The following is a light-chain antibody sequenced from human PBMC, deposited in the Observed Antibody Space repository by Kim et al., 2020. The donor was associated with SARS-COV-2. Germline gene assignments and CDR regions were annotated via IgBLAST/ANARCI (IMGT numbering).Light chain of an antibody. CDR3: QSYDSSDLWV. J-gene: IGLJ3*02. Sequence: NFMLTQPHSVSESPGKTVTISCTRSSGSIASNYVQWYQQRPGSAPTTVIYEDNLRPSGVPDRFSGSIDTSSNSASLTISGLKTEDEADYYCQSYDSSDLWVFGGGTQLTVL. CDR2: EDN. V-gene: IGLV6-57*04. CDR1: SGSIASNY.